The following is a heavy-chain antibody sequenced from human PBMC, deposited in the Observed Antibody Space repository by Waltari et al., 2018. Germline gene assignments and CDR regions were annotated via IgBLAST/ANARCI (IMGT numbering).Heavy chain of an antibody. CDR1: GGSISSYY. V-gene: IGHV4-59*01. CDR2: IYYSGST. D-gene: IGHD2-15*01. Sequence: QVQLQESGPGLVKPSETLSLTSTVSGGSISSYYWSWIRQPPGKGLEWIGYIYYSGSTNSNPSLKSRGTISVDTSTNQFFLKLSSVTAADTAVYYCARCSGGSCYSFDYWGQGTLVTVSS. CDR3: ARCSGGSCYSFDY. J-gene: IGHJ4*02.